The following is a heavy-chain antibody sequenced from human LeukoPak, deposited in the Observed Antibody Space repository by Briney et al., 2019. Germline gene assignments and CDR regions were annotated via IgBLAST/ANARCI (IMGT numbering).Heavy chain of an antibody. CDR3: ARATSIVVVPAAMNI. J-gene: IGHJ4*02. CDR2: INASGGST. V-gene: IGHV1-46*01. D-gene: IGHD2-2*01. Sequence: ASVKVSCKASGYTFTSYDMHWVRQAPGQGLEWMGIINASGGSTSYAQKFQGRVTMTRDTSTSTVYMELSSLRSEDTAVYYCARATSIVVVPAAMNIWGQGTLVTVSS. CDR1: GYTFTSYD.